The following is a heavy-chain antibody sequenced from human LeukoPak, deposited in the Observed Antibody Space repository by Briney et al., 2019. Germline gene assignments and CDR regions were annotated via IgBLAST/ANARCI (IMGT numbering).Heavy chain of an antibody. CDR1: GSTFSTFD. D-gene: IGHD3-3*01. Sequence: GGSLRLSCAASGSTFSTFDMHWVRQAAGKGLEWVSAIGTGGDTYYSDSVKGRFTISRENAKSSLYLQMNSLRAEDTAVYYCARDGGYDFWSGYYQDYWGQGTLVTVSS. J-gene: IGHJ4*02. CDR2: IGTGGDT. V-gene: IGHV3-13*01. CDR3: ARDGGYDFWSGYYQDY.